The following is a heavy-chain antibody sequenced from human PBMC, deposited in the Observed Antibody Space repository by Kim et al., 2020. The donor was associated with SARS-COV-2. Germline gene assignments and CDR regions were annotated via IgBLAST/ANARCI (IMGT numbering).Heavy chain of an antibody. D-gene: IGHD3-16*01. Sequence: SETLSLTCTVSGGSISSYYWSWIRQPPGKGLEWIGYIYYSGSTNYNPSLKSRVTISVDTSKNQFSLKLSSVTAADTAVYYCARDAHGGVLYGMDVWGQGTTVTVSS. J-gene: IGHJ6*02. V-gene: IGHV4-59*01. CDR1: GGSISSYY. CDR2: IYYSGST. CDR3: ARDAHGGVLYGMDV.